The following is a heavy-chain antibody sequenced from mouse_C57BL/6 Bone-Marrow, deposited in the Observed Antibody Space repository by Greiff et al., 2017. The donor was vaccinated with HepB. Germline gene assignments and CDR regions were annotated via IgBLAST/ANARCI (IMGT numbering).Heavy chain of an antibody. V-gene: IGHV7-3*01. CDR3: ARSGVYFDY. J-gene: IGHJ2*01. CDR1: GFTFTDYY. Sequence: EVMLVESGGGLVQPGGSLSLSCAASGFTFTDYYMSWVRQPPGKALEWLGFIRNKANGYTTEYSASVKGRFTISRDTSKSILYLQMNALRDEDSATYYCARSGVYFDYWGQGTTLTVSS. CDR2: IRNKANGYTT.